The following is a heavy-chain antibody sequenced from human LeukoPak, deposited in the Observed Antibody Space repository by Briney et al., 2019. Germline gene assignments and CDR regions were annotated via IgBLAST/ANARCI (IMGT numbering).Heavy chain of an antibody. CDR1: AGSSSSSSYY. CDR3: ARDRNWNYVNGFSHWFDP. D-gene: IGHD1-7*01. CDR2: IYYTGST. J-gene: IGHJ5*02. V-gene: IGHV4-39*07. Sequence: SETLSLTCTVSAGSSSSSSYYWGWIRQPRGKGLEWIGSIYYTGSTYNNPSLKSRVTISVDTSKNQFSMKLSSVTAADTAVYYCARDRNWNYVNGFSHWFDPWGQGTLVTVSS.